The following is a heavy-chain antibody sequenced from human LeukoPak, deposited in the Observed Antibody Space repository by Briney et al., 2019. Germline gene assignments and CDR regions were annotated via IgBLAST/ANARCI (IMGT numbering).Heavy chain of an antibody. D-gene: IGHD3-10*01. Sequence: ASVKVSCKASGYTFTSYDINWVRQAPGQGLEWMGWINTNTGNPTYAQGFTGRFVFSLDTSVSTAYLQISSLKAEDTAVYYCARGMVRGVPNWFDPWGQGTLVTVSS. CDR3: ARGMVRGVPNWFDP. J-gene: IGHJ5*02. CDR2: INTNTGNP. CDR1: GYTFTSYD. V-gene: IGHV7-4-1*02.